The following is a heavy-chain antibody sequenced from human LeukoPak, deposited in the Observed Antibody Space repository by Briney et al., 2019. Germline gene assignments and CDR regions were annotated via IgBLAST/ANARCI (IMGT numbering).Heavy chain of an antibody. D-gene: IGHD6-6*01. CDR3: ARGRLAHRRISIAARSGFDY. CDR2: INHSGST. J-gene: IGHJ4*02. V-gene: IGHV4-34*01. Sequence: SETLSLTCAVYGGSFSGYYWSWIRQPPGKGLEWLGEINHSGSTNYNPSLESRVTISVDTSKNQFSLKLSSVTAADTAVYYCARGRLAHRRISIAARSGFDYWGQGTLVTVSS. CDR1: GGSFSGYY.